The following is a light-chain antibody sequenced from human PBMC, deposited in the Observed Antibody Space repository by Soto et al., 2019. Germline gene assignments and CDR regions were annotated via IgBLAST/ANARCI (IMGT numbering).Light chain of an antibody. V-gene: IGKV1-39*01. CDR3: QQSYSTPLT. Sequence: DIQMTQAPSSLSASVGDRVTSTCRASPSISSYLNWYQQKPGKAPKLLIYAASSLQSGVPSRFSGSGSGTDFTLTISSLQPEDFATYYCQQSYSTPLTFCGGTKVEIK. J-gene: IGKJ4*01. CDR2: AAS. CDR1: PSISSY.